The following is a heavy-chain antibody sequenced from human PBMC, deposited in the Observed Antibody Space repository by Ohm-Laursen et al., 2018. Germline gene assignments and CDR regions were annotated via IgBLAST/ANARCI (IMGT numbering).Heavy chain of an antibody. V-gene: IGHV3-23*01. J-gene: IGHJ4*02. Sequence: SLRLSCAASGFTFNNYAINWVRQAPGKGLEWVSVISASGGSTYYADSVKGRFTISRDNSKNTLYLQMNSLRAEDTAVYYCAKEGYSSGWHHIDYWGQGTLVTVSS. CDR2: ISASGGST. D-gene: IGHD6-19*01. CDR1: GFTFNNYA. CDR3: AKEGYSSGWHHIDY.